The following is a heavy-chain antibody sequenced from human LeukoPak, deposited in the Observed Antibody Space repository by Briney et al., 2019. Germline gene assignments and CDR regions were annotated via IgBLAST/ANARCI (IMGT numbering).Heavy chain of an antibody. CDR1: GGSISNKY. V-gene: IGHV4-59*12. D-gene: IGHD3-10*01. CDR3: AREGYYYGSDAFDI. J-gene: IGHJ3*02. Sequence: SETLSLTCTVSGGSISNKYWSWIRQPPGKGLEWIGYIYYSGSTYYNPSLKSRVTISVDTSKNQFSLKLSSVTAADTAVYYCAREGYYYGSDAFDIWGQGTMVTVSS. CDR2: IYYSGST.